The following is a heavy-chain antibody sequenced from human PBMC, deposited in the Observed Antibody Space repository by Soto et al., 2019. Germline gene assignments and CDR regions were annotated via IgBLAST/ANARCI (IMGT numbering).Heavy chain of an antibody. CDR3: ARGPLVVLNYFES. CDR2: IFPLTDIP. J-gene: IGHJ4*02. CDR1: GGTFRNYP. Sequence: QVQLVQSGTEVKKPGSSVKVSCKASGGTFRNYPINWVRQAPGQGLEWMGSIFPLTDIPDYAQNFQARLTXXXDXXTSTAYMELSSLTSDDTAMYFCARGPLVVLNYFESWGQGTLVTVS. V-gene: IGHV1-69*02.